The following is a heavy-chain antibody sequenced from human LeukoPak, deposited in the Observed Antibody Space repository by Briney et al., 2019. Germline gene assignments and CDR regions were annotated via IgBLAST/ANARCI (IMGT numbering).Heavy chain of an antibody. Sequence: PGGSLRLSCAASGFTFSSYAMSWVRQAPGMGLEWVSAISGSGNATFYADAVKGRFTISRDNSKNTLYLQMYSLGAEDTAMYYCAKAPPYTKYFDYWGQGTLLTVSS. CDR3: AKAPPYTKYFDY. CDR2: ISGSGNAT. V-gene: IGHV3-23*01. J-gene: IGHJ4*02. D-gene: IGHD1-1*01. CDR1: GFTFSSYA.